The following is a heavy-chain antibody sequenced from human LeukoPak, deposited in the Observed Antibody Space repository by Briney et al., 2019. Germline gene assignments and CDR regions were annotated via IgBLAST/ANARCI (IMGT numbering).Heavy chain of an antibody. J-gene: IGHJ4*02. D-gene: IGHD3-10*01. Sequence: SETLSLTCTVSGGSISSSSYYWGWIRQPPGKGLEWIGSIYYNGSTYYSPSLKSRVTISVDTSKNRFSLNLSSVTAADTAVYYCARWYYYGSGSYAIDHWGQGTLVTVSS. V-gene: IGHV4-39*01. CDR3: ARWYYYGSGSYAIDH. CDR2: IYYNGST. CDR1: GGSISSSSYY.